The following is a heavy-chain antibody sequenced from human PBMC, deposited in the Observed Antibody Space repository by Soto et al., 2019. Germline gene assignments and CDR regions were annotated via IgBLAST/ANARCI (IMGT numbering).Heavy chain of an antibody. D-gene: IGHD1-1*01. V-gene: IGHV4-34*01. CDR1: GGSFSGYY. J-gene: IGHJ4*02. CDR3: ARGRGSSNWNYVDY. Sequence: QVQLQQWGAGLLKPSETLSLTCAVYGGSFSGYYWSWIRQPPGKGLEWIGEINHSGSTNYNPSLKSRVTISVDTSKNQFSLKLSSVTAADTAVYYCARGRGSSNWNYVDYWGQGTLVTVSS. CDR2: INHSGST.